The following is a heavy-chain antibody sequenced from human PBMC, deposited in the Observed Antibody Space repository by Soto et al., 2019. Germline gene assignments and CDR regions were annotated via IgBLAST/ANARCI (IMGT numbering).Heavy chain of an antibody. V-gene: IGHV3-66*01. D-gene: IGHD6-13*01. CDR3: ARDISSSWYEGDY. Sequence: GGSLRLSCAASGFTVSSNYMSWVRQAPGKGLEWVSVIYSGGSTYYADSVKGRFTISRDNSKNTLYLQMNSLRAEDTAVYYCARDISSSWYEGDYWGQGTLVTVSS. CDR1: GFTVSSNY. J-gene: IGHJ4*02. CDR2: IYSGGST.